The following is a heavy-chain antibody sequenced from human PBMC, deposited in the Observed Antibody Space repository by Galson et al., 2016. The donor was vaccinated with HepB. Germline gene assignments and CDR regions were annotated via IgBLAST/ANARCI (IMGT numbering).Heavy chain of an antibody. Sequence: SLRLSCAASGFTFSGYPMHWVRQAPGKGLEWVAVISKDGRNKDYADSVKGRFTLSRDNSKNTLYLQMDSLRAEDTAVYYCARHAMRVTAGGPGYFDFWGQGNLVTVSS. CDR3: ARHAMRVTAGGPGYFDF. D-gene: IGHD6-13*01. V-gene: IGHV3-30*04. J-gene: IGHJ4*02. CDR2: ISKDGRNK. CDR1: GFTFSGYP.